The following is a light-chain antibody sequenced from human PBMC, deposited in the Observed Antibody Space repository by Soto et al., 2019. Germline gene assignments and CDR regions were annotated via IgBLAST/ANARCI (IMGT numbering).Light chain of an antibody. Sequence: DIPLTQSPAFLPASVGDRVTITCRASQDITFYLAWYQQKPGKAPNLLISGASSLQSGVPSRFSGSGSGTEFTLTINNLQPEDFATYYCQQVKSYSMFTFGPGTKVDIK. V-gene: IGKV1-9*01. CDR1: QDITFY. CDR2: GAS. CDR3: QQVKSYSMFT. J-gene: IGKJ3*01.